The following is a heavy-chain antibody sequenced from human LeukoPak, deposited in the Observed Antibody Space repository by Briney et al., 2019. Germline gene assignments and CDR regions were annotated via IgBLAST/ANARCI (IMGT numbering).Heavy chain of an antibody. V-gene: IGHV3-11*03. CDR2: ISSSSSYT. Sequence: GGSLRLSCAASGFTFSDYYMSWIRQAPGKGLEWVSYISSSSSYTNYADSVKGRFTISRDNAKNSLYLQMNSLRAEDTAVYYCASLPYDYVWGSYRFFDFWGQGTLVTVSS. CDR1: GFTFSDYY. J-gene: IGHJ4*02. CDR3: ASLPYDYVWGSYRFFDF. D-gene: IGHD3-16*02.